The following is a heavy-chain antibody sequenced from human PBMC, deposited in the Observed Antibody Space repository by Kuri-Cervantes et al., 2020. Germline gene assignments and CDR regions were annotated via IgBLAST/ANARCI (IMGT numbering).Heavy chain of an antibody. J-gene: IGHJ5*02. CDR3: ARILERAYCGGDCYYGFDP. CDR2: IDWDDDK. CDR1: GFSLSTSGMC. D-gene: IGHD2-21*02. V-gene: IGHV2-70*11. Sequence: SGPTLMKPTKTLTLTCTFPGFSLSTSGMCVSWIRQPPGKALEWLARIDWDDDKYYSTSLKTRLTISKDTSKSQVVLTMTNMDPVDTATYYCARILERAYCGGDCYYGFDPWGQGTLVTVSS.